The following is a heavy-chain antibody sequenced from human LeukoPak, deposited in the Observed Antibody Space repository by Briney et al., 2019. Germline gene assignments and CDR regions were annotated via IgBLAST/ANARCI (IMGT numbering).Heavy chain of an antibody. CDR1: GFTFSNYW. Sequence: GGSLRLSCAASGFTFSNYWMSWVRQAPGKGPEWVANIKEDGSEKYYVDSVTGRFSISRDNAKNSLYLQMNSLRAEDTAVYYCARNTPMVPGSYFDYWGQGNVVTVSS. D-gene: IGHD5-18*01. CDR3: ARNTPMVPGSYFDY. J-gene: IGHJ4*02. CDR2: IKEDGSEK. V-gene: IGHV3-7*01.